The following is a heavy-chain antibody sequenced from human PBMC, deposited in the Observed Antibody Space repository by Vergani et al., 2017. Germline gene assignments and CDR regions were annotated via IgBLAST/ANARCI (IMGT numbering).Heavy chain of an antibody. V-gene: IGHV3-23*01. CDR1: GFTFSSYA. CDR3: AKEPPYCSGGSCYAGLSYYYGMDV. CDR2: IRGSGGST. D-gene: IGHD2-15*01. Sequence: EVQLLESGGGLVQPGGSLRLSCAASGFTFSSYAMSWVRQAPGKGLEWVSAIRGSGGSTYYADSVKGRFTISRDNSKNTLYLQMNSLRAEDTAVYYCAKEPPYCSGGSCYAGLSYYYGMDVWGQGTTVTVSS. J-gene: IGHJ6*02.